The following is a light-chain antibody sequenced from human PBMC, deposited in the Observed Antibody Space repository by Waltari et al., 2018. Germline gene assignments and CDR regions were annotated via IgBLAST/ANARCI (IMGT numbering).Light chain of an antibody. V-gene: IGLV3-21*04. Sequence: SYVLTQPSSASVAPGKTGTITCGGNNIGSKSVHWYQQKPGQAPVLVISYDGDRPSGSPERFSGSKYGSTATLTISGVEVGDEADYSCQVWDSSGDGVFGGGTNLTVL. J-gene: IGLJ3*02. CDR1: NIGSKS. CDR3: QVWDSSGDGV. CDR2: YDG.